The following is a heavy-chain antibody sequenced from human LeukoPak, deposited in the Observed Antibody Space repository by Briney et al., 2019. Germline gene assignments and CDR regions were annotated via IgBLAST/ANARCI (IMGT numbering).Heavy chain of an antibody. V-gene: IGHV1-18*01. Sequence: GASVKVSCKASGYIFTSYGISWVRQAPGQGLEWMGWISPYNGNIKYAQKFQGRVTMTTDTSTSTAYMELRSLRSDDTAVYYCARLYCSSTRCYLLLDYWGQGTLVTVSS. CDR2: ISPYNGNI. J-gene: IGHJ4*02. D-gene: IGHD2-2*01. CDR1: GYIFTSYG. CDR3: ARLYCSSTRCYLLLDY.